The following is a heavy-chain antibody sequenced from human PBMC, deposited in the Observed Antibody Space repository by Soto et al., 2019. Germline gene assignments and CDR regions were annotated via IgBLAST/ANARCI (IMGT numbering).Heavy chain of an antibody. CDR3: AASCVGCGGFNYYGMDV. Sequence: QVQLQESGPGLVKPSQTLSLTCTVSGGSISSGGYYWSWIRQHPGKGLEWIGYIYYSGSTYYNPSLRSRATISVDASKNQFSLKLSSVTAADTAVYYCAASCVGCGGFNYYGMDVWGQGTTVTVSS. CDR1: GGSISSGGYY. V-gene: IGHV4-31*03. CDR2: IYYSGST. J-gene: IGHJ6*02. D-gene: IGHD2-21*01.